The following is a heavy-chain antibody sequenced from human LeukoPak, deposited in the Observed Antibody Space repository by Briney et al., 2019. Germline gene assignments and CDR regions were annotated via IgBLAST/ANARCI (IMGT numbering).Heavy chain of an antibody. J-gene: IGHJ6*03. CDR2: MNPNGGNK. D-gene: IGHD6-19*01. V-gene: IGHV1-8*01. CDR1: GYSLTNFD. CDR3: ARGPQWRGDYYYMDV. Sequence: GASVKVSRKASGYSLTNFDINWVQQATGQGLECMGWMNPNGGNKGYAQKFQGRVTMTMNTSITTAYMELSSLRSEDTAVYYCARGPQWRGDYYYMDVWGRGTTVTVSS.